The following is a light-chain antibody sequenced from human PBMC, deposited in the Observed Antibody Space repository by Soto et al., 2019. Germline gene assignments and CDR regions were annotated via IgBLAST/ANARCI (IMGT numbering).Light chain of an antibody. J-gene: IGKJ1*01. CDR2: DAS. V-gene: IGKV3-11*01. Sequence: EVTLTQSLFTLSLSPGERATVSCRASQSVSSYLAWYKQKPGQAPRLLIYDASNRATGIPARFSGSGSGTDFTLTISSLEPEDFSVYYCQQRNSWPPTLGQGTKLHI. CDR1: QSVSSY. CDR3: QQRNSWPPT.